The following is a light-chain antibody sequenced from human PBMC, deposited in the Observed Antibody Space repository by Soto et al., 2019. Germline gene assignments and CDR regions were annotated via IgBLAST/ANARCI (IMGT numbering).Light chain of an antibody. CDR2: DAS. Sequence: DIQMTQSPSSLSASVGDRVTITCQASQDISNYLNWYQQKPGKAPKVLIYDASNLGTGVPSRFSGSGSGTDFTLTISSLQPEDFATYYCQPANSFPPTFGGGNKVDSK. J-gene: IGKJ4*01. V-gene: IGKV1-33*01. CDR1: QDISNY. CDR3: QPANSFPPT.